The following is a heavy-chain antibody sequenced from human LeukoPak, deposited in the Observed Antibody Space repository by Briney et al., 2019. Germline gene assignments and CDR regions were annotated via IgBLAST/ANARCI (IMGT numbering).Heavy chain of an antibody. D-gene: IGHD4-17*01. CDR2: ISASGGST. CDR3: AKGRGTTVTAAANY. CDR1: GFTFRGYA. Sequence: GGSLRLSCAASGFTFRGYAMNWVRQTPGKGLEWVSSISASGGSTYYADSGKGRFTISRDNSKNTLFLQFNSLRADDTAVYYCAKGRGTTVTAAANYWGQGTLVTVSS. V-gene: IGHV3-23*01. J-gene: IGHJ4*02.